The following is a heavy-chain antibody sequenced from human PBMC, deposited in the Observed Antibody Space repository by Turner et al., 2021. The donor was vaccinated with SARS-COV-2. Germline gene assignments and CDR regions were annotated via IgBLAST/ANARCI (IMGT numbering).Heavy chain of an antibody. D-gene: IGHD3-22*01. CDR3: ASYYYDSSGYHYAFDY. Sequence: QVQLQESGPGLVKPSETLSLTCTVSGGSISSYYWSWIRQPPGKGLEWIGYIYYSGSTNYNPSLKSRVTISVDTSKNQFSLKLSSVTAADTAMYYCASYYYDSSGYHYAFDYWGQGTLVTVSS. CDR2: IYYSGST. CDR1: GGSISSYY. V-gene: IGHV4-59*01. J-gene: IGHJ4*02.